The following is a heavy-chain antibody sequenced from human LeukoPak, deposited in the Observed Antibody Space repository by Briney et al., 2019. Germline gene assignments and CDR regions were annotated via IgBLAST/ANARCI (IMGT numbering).Heavy chain of an antibody. CDR1: GFTFSSYS. CDR3: ASAWHLGIVVVMLDY. Sequence: GGSPRLSCAASGFTFSSYSMNCVRQAPGKGLEGVSSISSSSSYIYYADSVKGRFTISRDNAKNSLYLQMHSLRAEDTAVYYCASAWHLGIVVVMLDYWGQGTLVTVSS. V-gene: IGHV3-21*01. J-gene: IGHJ4*02. CDR2: ISSSSSYI. D-gene: IGHD3-22*01.